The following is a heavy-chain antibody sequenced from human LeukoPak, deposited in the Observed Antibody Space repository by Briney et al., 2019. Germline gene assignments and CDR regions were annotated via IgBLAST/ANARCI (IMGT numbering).Heavy chain of an antibody. D-gene: IGHD3-22*01. CDR1: GYTFTSYY. Sequence: GASVKVSCKASGYTFTSYYMHWVRQAPGQGLEWMGIINPSGGSTSYAQKFQGRVTMTRDTSTSTVYMELSSPRSEDTAVYYCAIRESHYYDSSGYYHAFDIWGQGTMVTVSS. V-gene: IGHV1-46*01. CDR2: INPSGGST. CDR3: AIRESHYYDSSGYYHAFDI. J-gene: IGHJ3*02.